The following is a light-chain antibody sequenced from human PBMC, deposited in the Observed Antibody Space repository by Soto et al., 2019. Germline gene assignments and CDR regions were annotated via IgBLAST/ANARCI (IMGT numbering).Light chain of an antibody. CDR2: EVT. Sequence: QSAPTQPDSVSGSPGQSIAISCTGTSSDVGRYNYVSWYQQHPGKAPKLMIYEVTNRPSGVSNRFSGSKSGNTASLTITGLQADDEADYYCSTFGGTGVFGTGTKLTVL. CDR3: STFGGTGV. V-gene: IGLV2-14*01. CDR1: SSDVGRYNY. J-gene: IGLJ1*01.